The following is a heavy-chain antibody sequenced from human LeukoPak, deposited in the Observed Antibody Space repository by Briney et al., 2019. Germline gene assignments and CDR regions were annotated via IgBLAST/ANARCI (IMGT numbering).Heavy chain of an antibody. CDR2: INHSGST. J-gene: IGHJ4*02. CDR1: GGSFSGYY. D-gene: IGHD1-1*01. Sequence: PSETLSLTCAVYGGSFSGYYWSWIRQPPGKGLEWIGEINHSGSTNYNPSLKSRVTISVDTSKNQFSLKLGSVTAADTAVYYCARLENRSFDYWGQGTLVTVSS. V-gene: IGHV4-34*01. CDR3: ARLENRSFDY.